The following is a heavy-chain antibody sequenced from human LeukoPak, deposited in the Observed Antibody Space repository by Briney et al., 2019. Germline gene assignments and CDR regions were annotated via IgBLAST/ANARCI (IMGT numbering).Heavy chain of an antibody. CDR1: GGSISSYY. D-gene: IGHD5-18*01. CDR2: IYYSGST. J-gene: IGHJ4*02. Sequence: PSETLSLTCTVSGGSISSYYWSWIRQPPGKGLEWIGYIYYSGSTNYNPSLKSRVTISVDTSKNQFSLKLSSVTAADTAVYYCARRGYSYAHDYGGQGTLVTVTS. V-gene: IGHV4-59*08. CDR3: ARRGYSYAHDY.